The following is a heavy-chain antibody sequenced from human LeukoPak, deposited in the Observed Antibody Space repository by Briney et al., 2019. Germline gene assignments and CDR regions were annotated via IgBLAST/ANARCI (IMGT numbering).Heavy chain of an antibody. D-gene: IGHD3-10*01. V-gene: IGHV1-8*03. CDR2: INPNTGKA. CDR1: GYTFTRYD. J-gene: IGHJ3*02. CDR3: ARVRISQSWFGEPRGAFDI. Sequence: ASVKVSCKASGYTFTRYDINWMRQATGQEPEWMGYINPNTGKAGYAQKFQGRVTITRDTSINTVYMELSSLRSEDTAVYYCARVRISQSWFGEPRGAFDIWGQGTMVTVSS.